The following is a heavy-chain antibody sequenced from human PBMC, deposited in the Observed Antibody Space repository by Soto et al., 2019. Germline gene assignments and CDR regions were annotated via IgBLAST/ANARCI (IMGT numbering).Heavy chain of an antibody. CDR2: ISYDGTNK. V-gene: IGHV3-30*18. CDR1: GFTFRSFG. D-gene: IGHD1-26*01. CDR3: AKVLPATGIEGGGDAFDI. J-gene: IGHJ3*02. Sequence: GGSLRLSCAASGFTFRSFGMRWIRQAPGKGLKWVALISYDGTNKYYADSVRGRFTISRDNSKNTLYLEMNTLRVEDTAVYYCAKVLPATGIEGGGDAFDIWGQGTMVTVSS.